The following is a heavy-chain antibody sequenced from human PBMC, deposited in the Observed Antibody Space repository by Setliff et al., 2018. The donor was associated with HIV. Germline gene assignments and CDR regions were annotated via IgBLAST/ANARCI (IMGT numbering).Heavy chain of an antibody. CDR3: AHSTTVNWYPPYQDYFDY. V-gene: IGHV1-8*03. Sequence: ASVKVSCKASGYTFTNYDNNWVRQATGQGLEWMGWMNPNSGNTGYAQKFQGRVTITKGTSKNQVVLTVTNMDPVDTATYYCAHSTTVNWYPPYQDYFDYWGQGTLVTVSS. CDR1: GYTFTNYD. CDR2: MNPNSGNT. J-gene: IGHJ4*02. D-gene: IGHD1-1*01.